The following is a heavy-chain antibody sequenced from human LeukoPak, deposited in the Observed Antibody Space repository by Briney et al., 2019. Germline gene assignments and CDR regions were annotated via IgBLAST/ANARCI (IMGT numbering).Heavy chain of an antibody. CDR2: INPKNAGT. J-gene: IGHJ4*02. CDR1: GYTFTGHY. Sequence: ASVKVSCKASGYTFTGHYMHWVRQAPGQGLEWMGWINPKNAGTNYAQKFQGRVTMTRDTSTGTAYMELSRLRSDDTAVYYCASTLYIAAAPGGFDYWGQGTLVTVSS. CDR3: ASTLYIAAAPGGFDY. V-gene: IGHV1-2*02. D-gene: IGHD6-13*01.